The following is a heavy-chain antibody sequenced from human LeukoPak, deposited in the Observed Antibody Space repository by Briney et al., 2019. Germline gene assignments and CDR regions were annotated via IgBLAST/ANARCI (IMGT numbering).Heavy chain of an antibody. V-gene: IGHV1-69*01. CDR1: GGTFSSYA. J-gene: IGHJ4*02. CDR3: ARSYDSSGYYYYFDY. Sequence: SVKVSCKASGGTFSSYAISWVRQAPGQGLEWMGGIIPIFGTANYAQKFQGRVTITADESTSTAYMELSSLRSEDTAVYCCARSYDSSGYYYYFDYWGQGTLVTVSS. D-gene: IGHD3-22*01. CDR2: IIPIFGTA.